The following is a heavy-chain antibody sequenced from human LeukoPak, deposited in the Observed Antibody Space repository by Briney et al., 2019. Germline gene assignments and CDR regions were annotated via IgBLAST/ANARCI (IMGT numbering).Heavy chain of an antibody. CDR2: TGLNSVNT. CDR1: GFTFSRHA. V-gene: IGHV3-23*01. D-gene: IGHD5-24*01. CDR3: AKGDDIGKHPTRAYYFDT. J-gene: IGHJ4*02. Sequence: GGSLRLSCAASGFTFSRHAMSWVRRAPGKGLEWVSTTGLNSVNTLCAESVQGRFSISRDNSKNTLDLQMDNLRVDDTAVYYCAKGDDIGKHPTRAYYFDTWGQGTLVTVSS.